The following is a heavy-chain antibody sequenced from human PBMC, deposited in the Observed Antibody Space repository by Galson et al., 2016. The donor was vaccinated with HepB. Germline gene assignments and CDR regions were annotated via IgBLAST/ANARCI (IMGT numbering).Heavy chain of an antibody. Sequence: SLRLSCAASGFMFDSYAMHWVRQAPGKGLEWVAVISYDESKKDYADSVKGRFTISRDTSRNTLYLQMNSLRPDDTAVYYCAKGSLSLIGIIFIDYWGQGTLVSVSP. J-gene: IGHJ4*02. CDR3: AKGSLSLIGIIFIDY. V-gene: IGHV3-30*18. CDR2: ISYDESKK. D-gene: IGHD3-22*01. CDR1: GFMFDSYA.